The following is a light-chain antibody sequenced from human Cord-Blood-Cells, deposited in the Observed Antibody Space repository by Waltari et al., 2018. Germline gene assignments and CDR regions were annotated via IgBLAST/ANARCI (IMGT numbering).Light chain of an antibody. CDR3: GSYTSSSTRV. V-gene: IGLV2-14*01. J-gene: IGLJ3*02. Sequence: QSALTQPASVSGSPGPAITISCTGTSSDAGGYNYVSWSQQHPGKAPKLMIYDVSNWPSGVSNLFSGYKSGHTSFLTISGLQDEDEADYYCGSYTSSSTRVFGGGTKLTVL. CDR2: DVS. CDR1: SSDAGGYNY.